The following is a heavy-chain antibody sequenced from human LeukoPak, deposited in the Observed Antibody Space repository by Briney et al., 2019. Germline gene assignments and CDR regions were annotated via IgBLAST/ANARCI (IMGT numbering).Heavy chain of an antibody. V-gene: IGHV3-30*18. J-gene: IGHJ4*02. D-gene: IGHD5-12*01. CDR3: AKGAKKGYSAYDSYLFDY. CDR2: ISYDGSNK. Sequence: PGGSLRLSCAASGFTFSSYDMHWVRQAPGKGLEWVAVISYDGSNKYYADSVKGRVTISRDNSKNTLYLQMNSLRAEDMAVYYCAKGAKKGYSAYDSYLFDYWGQGTLVTVSS. CDR1: GFTFSSYD.